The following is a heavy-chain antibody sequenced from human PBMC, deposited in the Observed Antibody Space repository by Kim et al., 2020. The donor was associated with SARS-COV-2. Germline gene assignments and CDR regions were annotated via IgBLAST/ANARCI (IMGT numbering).Heavy chain of an antibody. J-gene: IGHJ4*02. D-gene: IGHD6-13*01. CDR2: ISWDGGST. CDR1: GFTFDHYT. Sequence: LSLTCAASGFTFDHYTMHWVREAPGKGLEWVSLISWDGGSTYYADSVKGRFTISRDNSKNSLYLQMNSLRTEDTAFYYCANAQQQQGPFDYWGQGTLVAVSS. V-gene: IGHV3-43*01. CDR3: ANAQQQQGPFDY.